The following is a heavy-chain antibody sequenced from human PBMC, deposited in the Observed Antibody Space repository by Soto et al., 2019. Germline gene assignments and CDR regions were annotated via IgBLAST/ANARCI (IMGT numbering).Heavy chain of an antibody. CDR1: GYTFTSYG. CDR2: ISAYNGNT. V-gene: IGHV1-18*01. J-gene: IGHJ4*02. Sequence: ASVKVSCKASGYTFTSYGISWVRQAPGQGLEWMGWISAYNGNTNYAQKFQGKVTMTTDTSTSTAYMELRSLRSDDTAVYYCTTRRGTYYYDSSGFHWGQGTLVTVSS. D-gene: IGHD3-22*01. CDR3: TTRRGTYYYDSSGFH.